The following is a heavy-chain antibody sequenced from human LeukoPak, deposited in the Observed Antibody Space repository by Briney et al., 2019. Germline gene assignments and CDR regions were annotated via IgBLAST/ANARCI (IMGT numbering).Heavy chain of an antibody. CDR1: GFTFSSYA. CDR2: ISGSGDNT. V-gene: IGHV3-23*01. Sequence: SGGSLRLSCVASGFTFSSYAMSWVHQAPGKGLEWVSGISGSGDNTYYADSVKGRFTISRDNSKNTLYVQVNSLGTEDTAAYYCAKGSYYDSSGSFYFDYWGQGTPVTVSS. D-gene: IGHD3-22*01. CDR3: AKGSYYDSSGSFYFDY. J-gene: IGHJ4*02.